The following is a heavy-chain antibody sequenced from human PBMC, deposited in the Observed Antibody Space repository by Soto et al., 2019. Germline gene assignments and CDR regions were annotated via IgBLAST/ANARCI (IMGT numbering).Heavy chain of an antibody. CDR1: GFTFSSYS. J-gene: IGHJ4*02. V-gene: IGHV3-48*02. D-gene: IGHD6-19*01. Sequence: GGSLRLSCAASGFTFSSYSMNWVRQAPGKGLEWVSCISSISSTIYYAVSVKGRFTISRDNAKNSLYLQMNSLRDEDTAVYYCARTYSSGWYYFDYWGQGTLVTVSS. CDR3: ARTYSSGWYYFDY. CDR2: ISSISSTI.